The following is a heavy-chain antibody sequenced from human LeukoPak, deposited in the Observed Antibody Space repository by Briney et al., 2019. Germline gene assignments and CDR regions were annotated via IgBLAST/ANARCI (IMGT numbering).Heavy chain of an antibody. CDR2: INHSGST. D-gene: IGHD6-13*01. CDR1: GESFSGYY. J-gene: IGHJ4*02. Sequence: SETLSLTCAVYGESFSGYYWSWIRQPPGKGLEWIGEINHSGSTNYNPSLKSRVTISVDTSKNQFSLKLSSVTAADTAVYYCARLYSSSSRDYWGQGTLVTVSS. V-gene: IGHV4-34*01. CDR3: ARLYSSSSRDY.